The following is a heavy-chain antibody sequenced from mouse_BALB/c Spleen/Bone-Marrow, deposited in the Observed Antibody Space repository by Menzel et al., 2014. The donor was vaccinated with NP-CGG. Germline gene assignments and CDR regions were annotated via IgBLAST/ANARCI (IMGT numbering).Heavy chain of an antibody. Sequence: EVKLQESGPELEKPGASVKISCRASGYSFTGYNMNWVKQSNGKSLEWIGNIDPYYGGTSYNQKFKGKATLTVDTSSSTAYIQLSSLTSEDSAVYYCTRGEVQAMDYWGQGTSVTVSS. CDR1: GYSFTGYN. CDR2: IDPYYGGT. D-gene: IGHD2-14*01. J-gene: IGHJ4*01. CDR3: TRGEVQAMDY. V-gene: IGHV1-39*01.